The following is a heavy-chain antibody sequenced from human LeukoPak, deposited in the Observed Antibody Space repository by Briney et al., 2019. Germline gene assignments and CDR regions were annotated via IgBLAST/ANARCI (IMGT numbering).Heavy chain of an antibody. Sequence: GGSLRLSCAASGFTFSSYAMHWVRQAPGKGLEWVAVISYDGSNKYYADSVKGRFTISRDNSKNTLHLQMNSLRAEDTAVYYCAKVFDGRVAAASDYWGQGTLVTVSS. D-gene: IGHD6-13*01. CDR3: AKVFDGRVAAASDY. CDR2: ISYDGSNK. CDR1: GFTFSSYA. V-gene: IGHV3-30*04. J-gene: IGHJ4*02.